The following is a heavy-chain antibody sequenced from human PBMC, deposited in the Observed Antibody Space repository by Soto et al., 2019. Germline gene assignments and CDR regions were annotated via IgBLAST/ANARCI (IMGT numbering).Heavy chain of an antibody. CDR2: IYWDDDK. Sequence: QITLKESGPTLVKSTQTLTLTCSFSGFSFSTYGTGVGWIRQPPGKALEYLALIYWDDDKHYSPSLKNRLTITKDTSKDQVVLTMTNMDPVDTATYYCAHMVGSWSHYYFDSWGQGTLVTVSS. J-gene: IGHJ4*02. D-gene: IGHD6-13*01. CDR3: AHMVGSWSHYYFDS. V-gene: IGHV2-5*02. CDR1: GFSFSTYGTG.